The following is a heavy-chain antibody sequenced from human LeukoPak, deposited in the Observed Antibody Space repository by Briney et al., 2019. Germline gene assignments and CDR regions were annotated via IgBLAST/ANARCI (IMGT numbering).Heavy chain of an antibody. Sequence: PGGSLRLSCAASGFTFSSYSMNWVRQAPGKGLEWVSYISSSSSTIYYADSVKGRFTISRDNAKNSLHLQMNSLRAEDTAVYYCARETVVVPAASAYMDVWGKGTTVTVSS. V-gene: IGHV3-48*04. CDR2: ISSSSSTI. CDR3: ARETVVVPAASAYMDV. J-gene: IGHJ6*03. D-gene: IGHD2-2*01. CDR1: GFTFSSYS.